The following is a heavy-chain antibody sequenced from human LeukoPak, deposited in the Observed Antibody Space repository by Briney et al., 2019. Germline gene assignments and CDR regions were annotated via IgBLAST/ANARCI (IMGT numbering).Heavy chain of an antibody. V-gene: IGHV3-23*01. CDR1: GFTFGSYG. D-gene: IGHD1-26*01. Sequence: GGSLRLSCAASGFTFGSYGMSWVRQAPGKGLEWVSAISAGGDLTNYADSVKGRFTISRDSSKNMLYVQMNSLRAEDTAVYYCAEGLISSATYFSYFDYWGQGTLVTVSS. J-gene: IGHJ4*02. CDR2: ISAGGDLT. CDR3: AEGLISSATYFSYFDY.